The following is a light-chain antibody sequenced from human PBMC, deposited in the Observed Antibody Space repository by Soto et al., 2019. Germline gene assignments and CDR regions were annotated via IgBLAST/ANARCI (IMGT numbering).Light chain of an antibody. V-gene: IGKV3-20*01. CDR3: QQYGSSPPIT. J-gene: IGKJ5*01. CDR2: GES. CDR1: QSVSSSY. Sequence: EIVLTQSPGTLSLSPGERATLSCRASQSVSSSYLAGYQQKPGQAPRLLIYGESSRATGIPDRFSGSGSGTDFTLTISRLEPEDFAVYYCQQYGSSPPITFGQGTRLEI.